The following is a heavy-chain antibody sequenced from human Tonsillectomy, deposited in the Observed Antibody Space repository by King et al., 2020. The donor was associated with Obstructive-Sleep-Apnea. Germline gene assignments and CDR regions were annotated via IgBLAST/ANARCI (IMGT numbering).Heavy chain of an antibody. CDR1: GFTFSSYS. CDR2: ICSSSIYI. V-gene: IGHV3-21*01. J-gene: IGHJ3*02. D-gene: IGHD3-9*01. Sequence: VQLVESGGGLVKPGGSLTLSCAASGFTFSSYSMNWVRQAPGKGLEWVSSICSSSIYIYYADSLKGRFTISRDNAKNSLYLQMNSLRAEDTAVYYCARARGHYDILTGYYPGAFDIWAKGQWSPSLQ. CDR3: ARARGHYDILTGYYPGAFDI.